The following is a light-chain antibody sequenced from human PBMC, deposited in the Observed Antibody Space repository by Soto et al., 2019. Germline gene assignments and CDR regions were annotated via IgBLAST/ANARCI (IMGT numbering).Light chain of an antibody. V-gene: IGKV3-20*01. CDR2: GAS. CDR1: QSVSSSY. Sequence: EIVLTQSPGTLSLSPGERATLSCRASQSVSSSYLAWYQQKPVQAPRLLIYGASSRATGIPDRFSGSGSGTDFTLTISRLEPDAFAVYYCQQYGSSPYTFGQGTRLEIK. CDR3: QQYGSSPYT. J-gene: IGKJ5*01.